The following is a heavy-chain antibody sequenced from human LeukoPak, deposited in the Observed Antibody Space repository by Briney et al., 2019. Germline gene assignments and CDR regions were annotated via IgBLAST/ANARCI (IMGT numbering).Heavy chain of an antibody. V-gene: IGHV3-48*01. CDR2: ISSGSRNI. D-gene: IGHD3-22*01. J-gene: IGHJ4*02. CDR3: ARGPYDSSAYYFDH. CDR1: GFTFSSYA. Sequence: GGSLRLSCAASGFTFSSYAMNWVRQAPGKGLEWVSYISSGSRNIDYADSVKGRFTISSDNAKNSLFLQMNSLRAEDTAVYYCARGPYDSSAYYFDHWAQGPLVTVSS.